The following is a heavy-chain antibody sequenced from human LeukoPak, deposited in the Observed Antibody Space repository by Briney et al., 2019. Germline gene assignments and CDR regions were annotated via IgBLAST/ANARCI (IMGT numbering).Heavy chain of an antibody. CDR3: AKDRAGSSGTRRGIDY. V-gene: IGHV3-23*01. CDR1: GFTFSSYA. D-gene: IGHD3-10*01. J-gene: IGHJ4*02. Sequence: GSLRLSCAASGFTFSSYAMHWVRQAPGKGLEWVSAISGSGGTTYYADSVKGRFTISRDSSKNTVYLQMNSLRAEDTAVYYCAKDRAGSSGTRRGIDYWGQGTLVTVSS. CDR2: ISGSGGTT.